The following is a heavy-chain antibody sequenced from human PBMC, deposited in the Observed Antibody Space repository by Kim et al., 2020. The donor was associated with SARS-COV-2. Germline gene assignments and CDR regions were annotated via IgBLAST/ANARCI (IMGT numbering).Heavy chain of an antibody. CDR3: ARPSSGYHVG. CDR2: DT. Sequence: DTRYSPSFQGQVTISADKSISTAYLQWSSLKASDTAMYYCARPSSGYHVGWGQGTLVTVSS. D-gene: IGHD3-22*01. V-gene: IGHV5-51*01. J-gene: IGHJ4*02.